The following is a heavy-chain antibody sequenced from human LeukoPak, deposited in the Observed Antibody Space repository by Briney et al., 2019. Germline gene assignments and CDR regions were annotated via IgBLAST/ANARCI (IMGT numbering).Heavy chain of an antibody. CDR3: ARDRVGAAGNVDY. J-gene: IGHJ4*02. D-gene: IGHD6-13*01. Sequence: ASVKVSCKASGYRFTTYYIHWVRQAPGQGLEWMGIINPSGDSTSYAQMFQGRVTMTSDMSTSTVYMELSSLRSEDAAVYYCARDRVGAAGNVDYWGQGTLVTVFS. V-gene: IGHV1-46*01. CDR1: GYRFTTYY. CDR2: INPSGDST.